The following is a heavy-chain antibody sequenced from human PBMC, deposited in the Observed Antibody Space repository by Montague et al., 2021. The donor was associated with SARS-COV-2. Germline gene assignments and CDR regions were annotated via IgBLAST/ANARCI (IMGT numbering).Heavy chain of an antibody. CDR1: GDSVFGIRRR. V-gene: IGHV6-1*01. J-gene: IGHJ4*02. CDR2: LQLETKWYY. Sequence: CAISGDSVFGIRRRSDEHTSALPTHDQLVCRLQLETKWYYDYTVSVKSRMTISPDTSKNQFSLQLSSVTPEDRAVYYCARDPRYSLSWSFDYWGQGTLVTVSS. CDR3: ARDPRYSLSWSFDY. D-gene: IGHD6-13*01.